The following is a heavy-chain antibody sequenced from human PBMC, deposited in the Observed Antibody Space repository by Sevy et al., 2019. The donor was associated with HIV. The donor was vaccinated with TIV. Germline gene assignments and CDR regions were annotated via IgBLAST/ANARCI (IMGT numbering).Heavy chain of an antibody. J-gene: IGHJ3*02. CDR1: GYTFTSYY. CDR2: INPSGGST. V-gene: IGHV1-46*01. Sequence: ASVKVSCKASGYTFTSYYMHWVRQAPGQGLEWMGIINPSGGSTSYAQKFQGRVTMTRDTSTSTVYMELSSLRSEDTAVYYCARDPTVIGSSWYGAFDIWGHGTMVTVSS. D-gene: IGHD6-13*01. CDR3: ARDPTVIGSSWYGAFDI.